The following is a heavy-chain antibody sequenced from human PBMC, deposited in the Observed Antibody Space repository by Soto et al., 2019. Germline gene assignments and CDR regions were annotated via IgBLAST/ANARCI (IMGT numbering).Heavy chain of an antibody. CDR1: GYTFTSYY. CDR2: MNPNTGNS. Sequence: ASVKVSCKASGYTFTSYYIYWVRQATGQGREWMGWMNPNTGNSGYAQKFQGRVTMTSDTSISTAHMELSSLRSEDTAVYYCARDNGVGDYWGQGTLVNVSS. V-gene: IGHV1-8*01. CDR3: ARDNGVGDY. J-gene: IGHJ4*02. D-gene: IGHD2-21*01.